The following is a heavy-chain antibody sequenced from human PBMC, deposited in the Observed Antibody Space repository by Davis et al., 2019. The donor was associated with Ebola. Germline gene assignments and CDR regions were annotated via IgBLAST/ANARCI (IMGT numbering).Heavy chain of an antibody. V-gene: IGHV1-3*01. J-gene: IGHJ6*02. CDR1: GYIFTSYA. Sequence: ASVKVSCKASGYIFTSYAMHWVRQAPGQRLEWMGWINAGNGDTKYSQKFRDRFTITRDTSASTSYVELSSLRSEDTAVYYCARPLPATTLLYGMDVWGQGTTVTVSS. CDR3: ARPLPATTLLYGMDV. D-gene: IGHD2-2*01. CDR2: INAGNGDT.